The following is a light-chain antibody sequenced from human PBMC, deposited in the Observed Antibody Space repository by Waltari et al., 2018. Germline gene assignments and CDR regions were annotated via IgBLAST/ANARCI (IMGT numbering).Light chain of an antibody. CDR1: SVPLLPTSS. J-gene: IGLJ3*02. V-gene: IGLV8-61*01. CDR3: ALYMGSGIWV. CDR2: KAN. Sequence: QTVVTQEPSLSVSPGGTVPLTCPLSSVPLLPTSSAPWYQQTPGQAPRTLVYKANARSSGVPDRFSGSILGNTAALTITGAQADDESDYYCALYMGSGIWVFGGGTRLTVL.